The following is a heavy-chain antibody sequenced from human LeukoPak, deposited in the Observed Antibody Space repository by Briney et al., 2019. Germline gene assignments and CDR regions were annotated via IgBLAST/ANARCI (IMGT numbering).Heavy chain of an antibody. CDR1: GFTFSSYN. CDR3: AREYSSSWGTG. V-gene: IGHV3-48*04. D-gene: IGHD6-13*01. Sequence: GGSLRLSCAASGFTFSSYNMNWVRQAPGKGLEWVSYISSSSSTIYYADSVKGRFTISRDNAKNSLYLQMNSLRAEDTAVYYCAREYSSSWGTGWGQGTLVTVSS. CDR2: ISSSSSTI. J-gene: IGHJ4*02.